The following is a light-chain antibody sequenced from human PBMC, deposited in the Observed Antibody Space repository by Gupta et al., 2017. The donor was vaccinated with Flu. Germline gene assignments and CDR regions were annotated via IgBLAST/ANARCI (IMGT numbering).Light chain of an antibody. V-gene: IGKV1-39*01. Sequence: DIQMTQSPSSLFASVGDRVTITCRASQSISSYLNWYQQKPGKAPKLLIYAASSLQSGVPSRFSGSGSGTDFTLTISSRQPEDFATYYCQQSYSTPWTFGQGTXVEIK. CDR3: QQSYSTPWT. J-gene: IGKJ1*01. CDR2: AAS. CDR1: QSISSY.